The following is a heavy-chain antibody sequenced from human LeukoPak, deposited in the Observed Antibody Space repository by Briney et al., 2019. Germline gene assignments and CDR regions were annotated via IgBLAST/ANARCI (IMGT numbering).Heavy chain of an antibody. CDR1: GGSFSGYY. D-gene: IGHD3-10*01. CDR3: ARVGFGESYYFDY. CDR2: INHSGST. V-gene: IGHV4-34*01. J-gene: IGHJ4*02. Sequence: SETLSLTCAVYGGSFSGYYWSWIRQPPGKGLEWIGEINHSGSTYYNPSLKSRVTISVDTSKNQFSLKLSSVTAADTAVYYCARVGFGESYYFDYWGQGTLVTVSS.